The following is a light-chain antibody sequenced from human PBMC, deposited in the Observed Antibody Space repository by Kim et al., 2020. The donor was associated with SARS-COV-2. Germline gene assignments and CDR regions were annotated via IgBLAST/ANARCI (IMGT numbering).Light chain of an antibody. J-gene: IGLJ3*02. V-gene: IGLV9-49*01. CDR1: SGYMNYK. Sequence: TGHLSSGYMNYKGDWYQQRPGQGPRFVMRVGTGEIVGSKGDGIPDRFSVLGSGLNRYLTIKNIQEEDESDYHCGADHGSGSNFGVFGGGTQLTVL. CDR2: VGTGEIVG. CDR3: GADHGSGSNFGV.